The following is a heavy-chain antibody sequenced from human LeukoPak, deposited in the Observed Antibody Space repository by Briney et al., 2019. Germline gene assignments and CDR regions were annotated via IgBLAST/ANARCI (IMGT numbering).Heavy chain of an antibody. CDR2: INTNTGNP. Sequence: ASVKVSCKASGYTFTSYAMNWVRQAPGQGLEWMGWINTNTGNPTYAQGFTGRFVFSLDTSVSTAYLQISSLKAEDTAVYYCARDVIEEVVVAARYNWFDPWGQGTLVTVSS. J-gene: IGHJ5*02. V-gene: IGHV7-4-1*02. D-gene: IGHD2-15*01. CDR1: GYTFTSYA. CDR3: ARDVIEEVVVAARYNWFDP.